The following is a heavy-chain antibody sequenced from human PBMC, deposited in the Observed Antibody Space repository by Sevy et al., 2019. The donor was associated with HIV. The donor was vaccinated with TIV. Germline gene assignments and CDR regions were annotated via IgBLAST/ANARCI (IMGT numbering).Heavy chain of an antibody. CDR1: GFSFTSYE. Sequence: GGSLRLSCAASGFSFTSYEINWVRQAPGKGLEWVSYISNSGTSMYYSDSVKGRFTISRDNARNSLYLQMNSLRAEDTAVYYCARDLPPSATTVAHFDCWGQGTLVTVSS. V-gene: IGHV3-48*03. CDR3: ARDLPPSATTVAHFDC. CDR2: ISNSGTSM. J-gene: IGHJ4*02. D-gene: IGHD4-17*01.